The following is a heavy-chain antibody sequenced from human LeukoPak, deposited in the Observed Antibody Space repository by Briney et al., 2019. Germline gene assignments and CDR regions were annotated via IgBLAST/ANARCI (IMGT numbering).Heavy chain of an antibody. D-gene: IGHD3-10*01. V-gene: IGHV4-38-2*02. Sequence: SETLSLTCTVSGYSISSGYYWGWIRQPPGKGLEWIGSIYHSGSTNYNPSLKSRVTISVDTSKNQFSLKLSSVTAADTAVYYCARGNYYGSGSYRFDYWGQGTLVTVSS. J-gene: IGHJ4*02. CDR1: GYSISSGYY. CDR3: ARGNYYGSGSYRFDY. CDR2: IYHSGST.